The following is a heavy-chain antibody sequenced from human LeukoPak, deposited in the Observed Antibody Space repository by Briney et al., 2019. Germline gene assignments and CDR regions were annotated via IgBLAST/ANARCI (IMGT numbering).Heavy chain of an antibody. CDR1: GGCISSSSYY. CDR2: IYYSGST. CDR3: ATRDSGYDAWYFDL. Sequence: PSETLSLTCTVSGGCISSSSYYWGWIRQPPGKGLEWIGSIYYSGSTNYNPSLKSRVTISVDTSKNQFSLNLSSMTAADTAVYYCATRDSGYDAWYFDLWGRGTLVTVSS. V-gene: IGHV4-39*07. D-gene: IGHD5-12*01. J-gene: IGHJ2*01.